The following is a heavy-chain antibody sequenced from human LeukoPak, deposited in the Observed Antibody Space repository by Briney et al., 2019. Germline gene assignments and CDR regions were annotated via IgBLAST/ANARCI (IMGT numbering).Heavy chain of an antibody. Sequence: GGSLRLSCAASGFTFSSYWMHWVRQAPGKGLVWVSRINSDGSSTSYADSVQGRFTISRDNAKNTLYLQMSSLRAEDTAVYYCARGPASGSYGYWRQGSLVTVYS. J-gene: IGHJ4*02. V-gene: IGHV3-74*01. D-gene: IGHD1-26*01. CDR1: GFTFSSYW. CDR3: ARGPASGSYGY. CDR2: INSDGSST.